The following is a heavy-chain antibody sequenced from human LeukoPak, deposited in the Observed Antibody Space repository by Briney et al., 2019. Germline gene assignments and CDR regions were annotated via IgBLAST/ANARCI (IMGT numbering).Heavy chain of an antibody. Sequence: ASVKVSCKASGYTFTGYYMHWVRQAPRQGLEWMGWTSPKGAGTMSAQKFQGRITMTGDTSISTVYMELDRLTFDDTAEYYCARDNYGTLDYWGQGTLVTVSS. D-gene: IGHD4-17*01. CDR1: GYTFTGYY. J-gene: IGHJ4*02. CDR2: TSPKGAGT. V-gene: IGHV1-2*02. CDR3: ARDNYGTLDY.